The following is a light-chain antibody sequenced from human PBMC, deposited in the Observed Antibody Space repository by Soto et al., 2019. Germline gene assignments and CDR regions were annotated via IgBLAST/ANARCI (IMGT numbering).Light chain of an antibody. J-gene: IGKJ1*01. CDR3: QQYGSSSWT. CDR1: QSVSSSY. V-gene: IGKV3-20*01. Sequence: EIVLTQSPGTLSLSPGERATLSCRASQSVSSSYLAWYQQKPGQAPRLLIYGTSSRATAIPDRFSGSGSGTNFTITISILEPEDFAVYYCQQYGSSSWTFGQGTKVEIK. CDR2: GTS.